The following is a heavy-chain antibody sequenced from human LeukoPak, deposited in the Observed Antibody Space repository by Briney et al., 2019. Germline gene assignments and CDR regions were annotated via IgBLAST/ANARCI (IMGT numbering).Heavy chain of an antibody. Sequence: GGSLRLSCAASGFTFSNAWMSWVRQAPGKGLEWVGRIKSKTDGGTTDYAAPVKGRFTISRDDSKNTLYLQMNSLKTEDTAVYYCTTVGPYNSNPRLSYWGQGTLVTVSS. CDR1: GFTFSNAW. CDR3: TTVGPYNSNPRLSY. V-gene: IGHV3-15*01. D-gene: IGHD1-20*01. CDR2: IKSKTDGGTT. J-gene: IGHJ4*02.